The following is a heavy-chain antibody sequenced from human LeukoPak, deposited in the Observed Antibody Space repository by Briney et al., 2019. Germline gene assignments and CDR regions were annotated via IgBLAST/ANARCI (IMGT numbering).Heavy chain of an antibody. CDR1: GGSISSSSYY. Sequence: SETLSLTCTVSGGSISSSSYYWGWTRQPPGKGLEWIGSIYYSGSTYYNPSLKSRVTISVDTSKNQFSLKLSSVTAADTAVYYCASSPEGGYCSSTSCYGAFDIWGQGTMVTVSS. J-gene: IGHJ3*02. CDR3: ASSPEGGYCSSTSCYGAFDI. D-gene: IGHD2-2*01. CDR2: IYYSGST. V-gene: IGHV4-39*01.